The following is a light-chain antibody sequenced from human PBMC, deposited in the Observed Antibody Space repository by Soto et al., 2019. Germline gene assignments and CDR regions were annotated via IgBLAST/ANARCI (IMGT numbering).Light chain of an antibody. CDR2: DVS. CDR3: SSYAGSYTFDSV. Sequence: QSVLTQPRSVSGSPGQSVTISCTGTSSDVGGYNYVSWYQQHPGKAPKLMIYDVSKRPSGVPDRFSGSKSGNTASLTISGLQAEHEADYYCSSYAGSYTFDSVFGTGTTRTVL. J-gene: IGLJ1*01. V-gene: IGLV2-11*01. CDR1: SSDVGGYNY.